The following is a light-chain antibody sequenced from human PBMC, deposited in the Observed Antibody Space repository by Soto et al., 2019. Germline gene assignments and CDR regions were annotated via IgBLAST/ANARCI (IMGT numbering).Light chain of an antibody. V-gene: IGLV2-14*01. Sequence: QSVLTQPASVSGSPGQSITISCTGTSSDVGGQNYVSWYQQHPGTAPKLMIYEVTNRPSGVSNRFSGSKSGNTASLTISGLQAEDEAEYYCSSYTSSTTLDVVFGGGTKLTVL. J-gene: IGLJ2*01. CDR2: EVT. CDR1: SSDVGGQNY. CDR3: SSYTSSTTLDVV.